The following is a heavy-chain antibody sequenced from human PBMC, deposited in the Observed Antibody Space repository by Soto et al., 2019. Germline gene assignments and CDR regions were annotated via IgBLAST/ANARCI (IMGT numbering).Heavy chain of an antibody. J-gene: IGHJ6*02. CDR2: IWYDGSYK. V-gene: IGHV3-33*01. D-gene: IGHD1-26*01. CDR3: ARDREWEVFGGAMDV. Sequence: QVQLVESGGGVVQLGRSLRLSCVASGFTFSSYGMHWVRQAPGKGLEWVAVIWYDGSYKNHADSVKGRFTISRDNSKNTLYLQMNSLRADDTAVYYCARDREWEVFGGAMDVWGQGTTVTVSS. CDR1: GFTFSSYG.